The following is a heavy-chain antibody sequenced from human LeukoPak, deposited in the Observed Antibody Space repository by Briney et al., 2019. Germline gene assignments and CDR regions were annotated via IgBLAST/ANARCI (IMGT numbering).Heavy chain of an antibody. CDR2: INPNSGGT. V-gene: IGHV1-2*02. J-gene: IGHJ4*02. CDR3: ARAVLIRYSSGYYYYFDY. CDR1: GYTFTGYY. Sequence: ASVKVSCKASGYTFTGYYMHWVRQAPGQGLEWMGWINPNSGGTNYAQKFQGRVTMTRDTSISTAYMELSRLRSDDTAVYYCARAVLIRYSSGYYYYFDYWGQGTLVTVSS. D-gene: IGHD3-22*01.